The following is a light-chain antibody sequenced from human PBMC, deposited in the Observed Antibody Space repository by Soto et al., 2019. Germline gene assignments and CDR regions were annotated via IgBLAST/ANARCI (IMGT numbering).Light chain of an antibody. CDR2: AAS. CDR3: QQINHSPHT. V-gene: IGKV1-9*01. J-gene: IGKJ2*01. CDR1: QGISSC. Sequence: DIQLTQSPSFLSASVGDRVTITCRASQGISSCLAWYQHKPGKAPKLLIYAASTLQTGVPSRFSGSESGTEFTLTINSLQPEDFATYYCQQINHSPHTFGQGTKLEIK.